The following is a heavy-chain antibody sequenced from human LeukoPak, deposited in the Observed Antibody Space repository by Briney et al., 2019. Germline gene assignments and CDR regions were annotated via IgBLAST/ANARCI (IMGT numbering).Heavy chain of an antibody. J-gene: IGHJ6*02. D-gene: IGHD3-3*01. CDR2: IIPIFGTA. V-gene: IGHV1-69*01. CDR3: AREYGDFWSGYSLRSYGMDV. Sequence: SVKVSCKASGGTSSSYAISWVRQAPGQGLEWMGGIIPIFGTANYAQKFQGRVTITADESTSTAYMELSSLRSEDTAMYYCAREYGDFWSGYSLRSYGMDVWGQGTTVTVSS. CDR1: GGTSSSYA.